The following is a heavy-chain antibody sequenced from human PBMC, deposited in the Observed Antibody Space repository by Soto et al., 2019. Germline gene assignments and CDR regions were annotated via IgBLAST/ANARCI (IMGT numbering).Heavy chain of an antibody. D-gene: IGHD3-9*01. CDR1: GGSFSGYY. V-gene: IGHV4-34*01. Sequence: SETLSLTCAVYGGSFSGYYWSWIRQPPGKGLEWIGEINHSGSTNYNPSLKSRVTISVDTSKNQFSLKLSSVTAADTAVYYCARVVYDILTGYPYGTDVWGQGTTVTVSS. J-gene: IGHJ6*02. CDR3: ARVVYDILTGYPYGTDV. CDR2: INHSGST.